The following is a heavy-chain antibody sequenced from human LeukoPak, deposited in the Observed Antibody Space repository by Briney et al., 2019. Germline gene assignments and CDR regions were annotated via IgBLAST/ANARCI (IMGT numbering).Heavy chain of an antibody. CDR1: GFTFSSYG. Sequence: GGSLRLSCAASGFTFSSYGMSWVRQAPGKGLEWVSAISGSAVSTYYADSVKGRFTISRDNSKNTLYLQMNSLRVEDTAVYYCAKDRHDPYDSSGYYYYWGQGTLVTVSS. V-gene: IGHV3-23*01. J-gene: IGHJ4*02. D-gene: IGHD3-22*01. CDR3: AKDRHDPYDSSGYYYY. CDR2: ISGSAVST.